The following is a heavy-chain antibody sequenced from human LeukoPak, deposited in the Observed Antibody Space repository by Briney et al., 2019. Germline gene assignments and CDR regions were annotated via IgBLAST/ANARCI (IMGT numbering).Heavy chain of an antibody. CDR3: ARDERHRVENYYYVMDV. V-gene: IGHV1-18*01. CDR1: GYTFTSYG. D-gene: IGHD2-15*01. Sequence: ASVKVSCKASGYTFTSYGISWVRQAPGQGLEWMGWISAYNGNTNYAQKLQGRVTMTTDTSTSTAYMELRSLRSDDTAVYYCARDERHRVENYYYVMDVGAKGTTVTVP. CDR2: ISAYNGNT. J-gene: IGHJ6*04.